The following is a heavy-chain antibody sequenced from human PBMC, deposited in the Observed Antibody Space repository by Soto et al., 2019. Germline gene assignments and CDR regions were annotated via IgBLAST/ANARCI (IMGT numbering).Heavy chain of an antibody. CDR2: TYYRSKWYN. V-gene: IGHV6-1*01. D-gene: IGHD2-2*01. J-gene: IGHJ4*02. CDR3: ARDRCSSTSCSWGYEGASFDY. Sequence: SQTLSLTCAISGDSVSSNSAAWNWIRQSPSRGLEWLGRTYYRSKWYNDYAVSVKSRITINPDTSKNQFSLQLNSVTPEDTAVYYCARDRCSSTSCSWGYEGASFDYWGQGTLVTVSS. CDR1: GDSVSSNSAA.